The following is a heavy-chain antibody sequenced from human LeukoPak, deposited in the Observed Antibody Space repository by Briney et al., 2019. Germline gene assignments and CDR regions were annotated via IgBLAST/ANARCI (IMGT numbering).Heavy chain of an antibody. J-gene: IGHJ2*01. CDR3: AREILQPGTWYFDL. Sequence: GGSLRLSCAASGFTFSNYDMHWVRQVTGKGLEWVSGVSIAGNADTYYVDSVKGRFTISRENAENSLYLQMNCLRVEDTAVYYCAREILQPGTWYFDLWGRGTLVTVSS. D-gene: IGHD3-10*01. V-gene: IGHV3-13*01. CDR2: VSIAGNADT. CDR1: GFTFSNYD.